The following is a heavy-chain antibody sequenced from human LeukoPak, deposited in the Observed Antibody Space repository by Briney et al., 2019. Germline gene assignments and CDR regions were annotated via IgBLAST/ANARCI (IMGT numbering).Heavy chain of an antibody. V-gene: IGHV4-34*01. CDR2: INHSAST. D-gene: IGHD6-19*01. Sequence: SETLSLTCAVYGGPFSTYYWSWIRQPPGKGLEWIGEINHSASTNYTPSLKSLVTISVDTSKNQFSLKLSSVTAADTAVYYCARVTPRSSGWYRSFDYWGQGTLVTVSS. CDR1: GGPFSTYY. J-gene: IGHJ4*02. CDR3: ARVTPRSSGWYRSFDY.